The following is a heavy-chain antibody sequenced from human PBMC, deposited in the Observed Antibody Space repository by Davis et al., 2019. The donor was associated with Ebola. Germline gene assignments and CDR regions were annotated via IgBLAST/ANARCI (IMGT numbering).Heavy chain of an antibody. Sequence: GESLKISCKGSGYSFPNYWIGWVRQMPGKGLEWMGIIYPGDSDTRYSPSFQGQVTISADKSITTAYLHWSSLKASDTAMYYCARHDRDCSSTSCYMGEFGYWGQGTLVTVSS. J-gene: IGHJ4*02. CDR3: ARHDRDCSSTSCYMGEFGY. CDR2: IYPGDSDT. V-gene: IGHV5-51*01. CDR1: GYSFPNYW. D-gene: IGHD2-2*02.